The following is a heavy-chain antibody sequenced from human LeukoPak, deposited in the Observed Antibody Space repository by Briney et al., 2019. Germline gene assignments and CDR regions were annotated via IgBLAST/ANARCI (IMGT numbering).Heavy chain of an antibody. D-gene: IGHD3-10*01. Sequence: PGGSLRLSCAASTFTFSDYYMSRIRQAPGQGLEWLSYISSTSIYTGYADSVKGRFTISRDNAKNSLYLQMNSLRAEDTAVYYCATYYYGSGREYFQHWGQGTLVTVSS. CDR1: TFTFSDYY. CDR2: ISSTSIYT. J-gene: IGHJ1*01. CDR3: ATYYYGSGREYFQH. V-gene: IGHV3-11*03.